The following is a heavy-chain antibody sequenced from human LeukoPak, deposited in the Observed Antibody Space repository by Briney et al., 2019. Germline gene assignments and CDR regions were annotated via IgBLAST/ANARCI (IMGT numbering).Heavy chain of an antibody. Sequence: SETLSLTFTVSGGSISSSSYYWGWIRQPPGKGLEWIGSIYYSGSTYYNPSLKSRVTISVDTSKNQFSLKLSSVTAADTAVYYCARAASGHIVVVTSFDPWGQGTLVTVSS. CDR3: ARAASGHIVVVTSFDP. CDR2: IYYSGST. V-gene: IGHV4-39*01. D-gene: IGHD2-21*02. J-gene: IGHJ5*02. CDR1: GGSISSSSYY.